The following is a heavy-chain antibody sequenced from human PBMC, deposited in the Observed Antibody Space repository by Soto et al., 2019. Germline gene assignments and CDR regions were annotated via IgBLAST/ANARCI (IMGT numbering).Heavy chain of an antibody. D-gene: IGHD5-18*01. CDR3: ASSGYSYGYRGYYFDY. CDR2: IYYSGST. J-gene: IGHJ4*02. Sequence: SETLSLTCTVSGGSISSYYWSWIRQPPGKGLEWIGYIYYSGSTNYNPSLKSRVTISVDTSKNQFSLKLSSVTAADTAVYYCASSGYSYGYRGYYFDYWGQGTLVTVS. CDR1: GGSISSYY. V-gene: IGHV4-59*01.